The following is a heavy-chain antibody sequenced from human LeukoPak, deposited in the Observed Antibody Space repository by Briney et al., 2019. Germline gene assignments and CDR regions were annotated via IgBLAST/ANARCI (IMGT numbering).Heavy chain of an antibody. CDR1: VYSISSGYY. J-gene: IGHJ4*02. V-gene: IGHV4-38-2*01. Sequence: NASETLSLTCAVSVYSISSGYYWGWIRQPPGQGLEWIGSTYHSGSTYYNPSPKSRVTISVDTSKTQFSPKLSSVTAADTAVYYCARRTRIAGWYYFDYWGQGTLVTVSS. CDR3: ARRTRIAGWYYFDY. D-gene: IGHD6-13*01. CDR2: TYHSGST.